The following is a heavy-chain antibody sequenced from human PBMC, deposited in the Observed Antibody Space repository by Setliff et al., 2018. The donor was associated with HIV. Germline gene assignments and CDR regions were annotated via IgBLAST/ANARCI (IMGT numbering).Heavy chain of an antibody. CDR1: GGSISGYY. J-gene: IGHJ6*03. CDR2: IHYRGSS. D-gene: IGHD1-1*01. CDR3: ARFQAWQLGRRGGYYYYMDV. V-gene: IGHV4-59*01. Sequence: PSETLSLTCTVSGGSISGYYWSWVRQPPEKRLELIGFIHYRGSSDYNPSLKSRFTISVDMSRNQFSLVLSSVTAADTAVYYCARFQAWQLGRRGGYYYYMDVWGKGTTVTVSS.